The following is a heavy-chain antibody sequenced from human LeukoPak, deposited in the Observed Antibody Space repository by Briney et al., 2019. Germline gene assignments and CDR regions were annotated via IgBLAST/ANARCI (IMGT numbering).Heavy chain of an antibody. CDR3: AKDWGYSSSWSYYFDY. D-gene: IGHD6-13*01. CDR1: GFTFRNYA. CDR2: LSGTGDST. V-gene: IGHV3-23*01. Sequence: GGSLRLSCAASGFTFRNYAMSWVRQAPGKGLEWVSTLSGTGDSTYYADSVKGRFTISRDNSKNTLYLQMNSLRAEDTAVYSCAKDWGYSSSWSYYFDYWGQGILVTVSS. J-gene: IGHJ4*02.